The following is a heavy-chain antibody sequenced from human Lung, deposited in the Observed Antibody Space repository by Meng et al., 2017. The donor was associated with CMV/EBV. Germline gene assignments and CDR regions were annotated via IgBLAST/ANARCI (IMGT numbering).Heavy chain of an antibody. V-gene: IGHV4-31*03. CDR2: IYYSGST. Sequence: LXCTVSGGSISNGGYYWSWIRQHPGKGLEWIGYIYYSGSTYYNPSLKSRVTISVDTSKNQFSLKLSSVTAADTAVYYCARDRCSSTSCYFGSYYYGMDFWXQGTTVTVSS. J-gene: IGHJ6*02. D-gene: IGHD2-2*01. CDR3: ARDRCSSTSCYFGSYYYGMDF. CDR1: GGSISNGGYY.